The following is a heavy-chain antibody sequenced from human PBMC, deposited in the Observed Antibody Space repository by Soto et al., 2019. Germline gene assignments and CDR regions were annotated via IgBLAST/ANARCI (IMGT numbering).Heavy chain of an antibody. CDR3: ARGHYYDSRYVRDV. J-gene: IGHJ6*02. D-gene: IGHD3-22*01. CDR2: IYYSGST. Sequence: QVQLQESGPGLVKPSEALSLTCTVSGGSISSYYWSWIRQPPGMGLEWFGYIYYSGSTNYNPSPKSRVTRSVDPSKNQFSLKLSSVTAADTAVYYWARGHYYDSRYVRDVWGQGTTVTVSS. V-gene: IGHV4-59*01. CDR1: GGSISSYY.